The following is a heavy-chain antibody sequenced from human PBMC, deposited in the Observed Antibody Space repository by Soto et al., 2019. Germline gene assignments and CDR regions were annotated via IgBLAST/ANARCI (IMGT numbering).Heavy chain of an antibody. CDR1: GFTFNNYW. V-gene: IGHV3-7*01. D-gene: IGHD2-2*01. CDR2: IKQDGSEK. J-gene: IGHJ4*02. Sequence: EVQLVESGGGLVQPGGSLRLSCAASGFTFNNYWMSWVRQAPGKGREWVANIKQDGSEKYYVDSVKGRLTISRDNPKNSLYLQMNGLRAEDTAVYYCAKNNRYCSSTNCFVFDYWGQGTLVTVSS. CDR3: AKNNRYCSSTNCFVFDY.